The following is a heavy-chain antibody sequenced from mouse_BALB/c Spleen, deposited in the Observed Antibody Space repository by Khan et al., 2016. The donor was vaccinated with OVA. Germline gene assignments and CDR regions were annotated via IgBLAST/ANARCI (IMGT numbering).Heavy chain of an antibody. Sequence: QVQLQQSGAELVRPGTSVKMSCKAAGYPFTNYWIGWVKQRPGHGLEWIGDIFPGGGYTNYNEKFKGKATLTADTSSSTAYMQLSRLTSEDSAIXYCAREGAARASWDYVDYWGQGTTLTVSS. CDR2: IFPGGGYT. J-gene: IGHJ2*01. V-gene: IGHV1-63*02. CDR3: AREGAARASWDYVDY. D-gene: IGHD3-1*01. CDR1: GYPFTNYW.